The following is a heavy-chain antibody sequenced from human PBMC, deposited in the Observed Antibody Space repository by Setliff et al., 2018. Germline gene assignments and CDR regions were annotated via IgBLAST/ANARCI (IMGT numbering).Heavy chain of an antibody. CDR2: IFHSGST. D-gene: IGHD2-2*01. J-gene: IGHJ4*02. V-gene: IGHV4-38-2*01. Sequence: SETLSLTCGVSGYSISSGHFWGWIRQPPGKGLEWLGNIFHSGSTYYNPTLNSRVTMSVDTSKNQFSLKLNSVTAADTAVYYFRLAHCSNNCEEALDYWSQGTLVTVSS. CDR1: GYSISSGHF. CDR3: RLAHCSNNCEEALDY.